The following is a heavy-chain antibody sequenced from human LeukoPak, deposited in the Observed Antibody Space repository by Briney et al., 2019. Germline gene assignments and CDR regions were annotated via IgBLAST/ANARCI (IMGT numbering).Heavy chain of an antibody. J-gene: IGHJ5*02. CDR2: IYYSGNT. CDR1: GYSISSGYY. CDR3: ARHLVGATTGWFDP. Sequence: SETLSLTCAVSGYSISSGYYWGWIRQPPGKGLEGFGSIYYSGNTYYNPSLKSRVTISVDTSKNQFSLKLSSVSAADTAVYHCARHLVGATTGWFDPWGQGTLVTVSS. D-gene: IGHD1-26*01. V-gene: IGHV4-38-2*01.